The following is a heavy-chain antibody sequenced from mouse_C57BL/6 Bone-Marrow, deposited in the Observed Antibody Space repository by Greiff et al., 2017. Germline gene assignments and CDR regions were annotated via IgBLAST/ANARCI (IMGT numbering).Heavy chain of an antibody. V-gene: IGHV5-4*03. D-gene: IGHD2-5*01. CDR3: ARAYYSKGGDY. J-gene: IGHJ2*01. CDR1: GFTFSSYA. Sequence: EVKLQESGGGLVKPGGSLKLSCAASGFTFSSYAMSWVRQTPEKRLEWVATISDGGSYTYYPDNVKGRFTISRDNAKNNLYLQMSHLKSEDTAMYYCARAYYSKGGDYWGQGTTLTVSS. CDR2: ISDGGSYT.